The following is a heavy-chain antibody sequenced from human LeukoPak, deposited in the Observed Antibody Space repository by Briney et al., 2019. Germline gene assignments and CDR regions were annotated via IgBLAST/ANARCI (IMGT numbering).Heavy chain of an antibody. CDR3: ARGDYYDSSGYSGASLFDY. V-gene: IGHV1-18*01. CDR2: ISAYNGNT. J-gene: IGHJ4*02. Sequence: ASVKVSCKASGYTFTSYGISWVRQAPGQGLEWMGWISAYNGNTNYAQKLQGRVTMTTDTSTSTAYMELRSLRSDDTAVYYCARGDYYDSSGYSGASLFDYWGQGTLVTVSS. CDR1: GYTFTSYG. D-gene: IGHD3-22*01.